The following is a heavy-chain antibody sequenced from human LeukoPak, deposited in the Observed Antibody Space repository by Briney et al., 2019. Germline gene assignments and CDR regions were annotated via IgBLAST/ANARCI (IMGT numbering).Heavy chain of an antibody. CDR3: ARDSSSWAYLDY. CDR2: ISYDGSNK. J-gene: IGHJ4*02. V-gene: IGHV3-30-3*01. Sequence: GGSLRLSCAASGFTFSSYAMSWVRQAPGKGLEWVAVISYDGSNKYYADSVKGRFTISRDNSKNTLYLQMNSLRAEDTALYYCARDSSSWAYLDYWGQGTLVTVSS. CDR1: GFTFSSYA. D-gene: IGHD6-13*01.